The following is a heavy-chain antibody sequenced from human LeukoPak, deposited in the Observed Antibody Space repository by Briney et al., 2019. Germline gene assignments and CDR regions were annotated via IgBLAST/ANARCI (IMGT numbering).Heavy chain of an antibody. Sequence: GTSVKVSCKASGFTFTSSAMQWVRHARGQRLEWIGWIVVGSGNTNNAHKFQERVTMTRDMSTSTAYMELSSLRSEDTAVYYCAAERYDSGGYYHFVYWGQGALVTVSS. CDR2: IVVGSGNT. CDR3: AAERYDSGGYYHFVY. J-gene: IGHJ4*02. V-gene: IGHV1-58*02. CDR1: GFTFTSSA. D-gene: IGHD3-22*01.